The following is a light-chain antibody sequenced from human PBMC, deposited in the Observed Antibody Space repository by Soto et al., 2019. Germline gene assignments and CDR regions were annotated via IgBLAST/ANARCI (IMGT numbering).Light chain of an antibody. CDR2: AAS. CDR1: QVMSSW. CDR3: QQSDSLPST. Sequence: DIQMTQSPSSVSAAVGERVTITCRASQVMSSWLAWYQQKPGKAPKLLIFAASTLQSGVPARFSGSGSRTEFTLTISSMQPEDVWTYYCQQSDSLPSTFGQGTRLEIK. V-gene: IGKV1D-12*01. J-gene: IGKJ5*01.